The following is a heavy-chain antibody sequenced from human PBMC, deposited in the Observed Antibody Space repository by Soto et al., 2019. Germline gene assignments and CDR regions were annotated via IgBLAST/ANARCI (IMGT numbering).Heavy chain of an antibody. CDR1: GGTFSSYS. CDR3: ARGARGYSYGGDY. D-gene: IGHD5-18*01. Sequence: SVKVSCKASGGTFSSYSISWVRQAPGQGLEWMGGIIPIFGTANYAQKFQGRVTITADKSTSTAYMELSSLRSEDTAVYYCARGARGYSYGGDYWGQGTLVTVSS. CDR2: IIPIFGTA. V-gene: IGHV1-69*06. J-gene: IGHJ4*02.